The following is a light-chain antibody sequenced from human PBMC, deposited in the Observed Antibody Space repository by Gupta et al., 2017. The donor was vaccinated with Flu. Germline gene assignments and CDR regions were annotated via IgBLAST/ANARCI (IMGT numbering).Light chain of an antibody. J-gene: IGLJ1*01. CDR1: SSDVGGYNY. CDR3: SSYRSTSTSYV. CDR2: EVS. V-gene: IGLV2-14*01. Sequence: QSALTQPASVSGSLGQSITISCAGTSSDVGGYNYVSWYQQHPGKAPKLIIYEVSNRPSAISDRFSGSKSGNTASLTISGLQAEDEADYFCSSYRSTSTSYVFGSGTKVTVL.